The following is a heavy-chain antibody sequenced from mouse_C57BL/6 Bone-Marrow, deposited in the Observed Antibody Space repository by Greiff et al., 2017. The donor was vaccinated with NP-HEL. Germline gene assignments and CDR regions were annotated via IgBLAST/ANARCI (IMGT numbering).Heavy chain of an antibody. CDR2: IYPRSGNT. V-gene: IGHV1-81*01. D-gene: IGHD1-1*01. J-gene: IGHJ4*01. CDR3: ARSDTTVGEGYYYAMDY. CDR1: GYTFTSYG. Sequence: VQLQQSGAELVRPGASVKLSCKASGYTFTSYGISWVKQRTGQGLEWIGEIYPRSGNTYYNEKFKGKATLTADTSSSTAYMELRSLTSEDSAVDFCARSDTTVGEGYYYAMDYWGQGTSVTVSS.